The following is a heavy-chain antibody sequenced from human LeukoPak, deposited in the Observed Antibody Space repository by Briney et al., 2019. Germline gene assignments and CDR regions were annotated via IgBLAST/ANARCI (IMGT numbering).Heavy chain of an antibody. CDR3: ARLNMITFGGVIAHFDY. V-gene: IGHV4-4*02. J-gene: IGHJ4*02. D-gene: IGHD3-16*02. Sequence: SSETLSLTCAVSGGSISSSNWWSWVRQPPGKGLEWIGEIYHSGSTNYNPSLKSRVTISVDTSKNQFSLKLSSVTAADTAVYYCARLNMITFGGVIAHFDYWGQGTLVTVSS. CDR1: GGSISSSNW. CDR2: IYHSGST.